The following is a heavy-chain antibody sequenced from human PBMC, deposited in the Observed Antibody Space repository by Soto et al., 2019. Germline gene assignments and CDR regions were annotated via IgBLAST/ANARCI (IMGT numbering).Heavy chain of an antibody. CDR1: GGSISSYY. D-gene: IGHD3-3*01. CDR3: ARLPTIFGVDSPGWFDP. CDR2: IYYSGST. J-gene: IGHJ5*02. Sequence: LSLTCTVSGGSISSYYWSWIRQPPGKGLEWIGYIYYSGSTNYNPSLKSRVTISVDTSKNQFSLKLSSVTAADTAVYYCARLPTIFGVDSPGWFDPWGQGTLVTVSS. V-gene: IGHV4-59*01.